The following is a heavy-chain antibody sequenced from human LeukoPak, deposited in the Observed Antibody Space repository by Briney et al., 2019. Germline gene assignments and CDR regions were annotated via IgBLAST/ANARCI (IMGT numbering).Heavy chain of an antibody. D-gene: IGHD3-9*01. CDR2: INPNSGGT. CDR3: ARFGYFDWLGAFDI. J-gene: IGHJ3*02. V-gene: IGHV1-2*02. Sequence: ASVTVSCKASGYTFTGYYMHWVRQAPGQGHEWMGWINPNSGGTNYAQKFQGRVTMTRDTSISTAYMELSRLRSDDTAVYYCARFGYFDWLGAFDIWGQGTMVTVSS. CDR1: GYTFTGYY.